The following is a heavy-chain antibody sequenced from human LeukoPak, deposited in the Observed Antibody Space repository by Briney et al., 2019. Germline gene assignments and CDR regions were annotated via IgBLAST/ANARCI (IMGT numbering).Heavy chain of an antibody. CDR3: ARGVLYGDYGGGDGFDI. J-gene: IGHJ3*02. Sequence: ASVKVSCKASGYTFTSYGISWVRQAPGQGLEWMGWISAYNGNTNYAQKLQGRVTMTTDTSTSTAYMELRSLRSEDTAVYYCARGVLYGDYGGGDGFDIWGQGTMVTVSS. D-gene: IGHD4-17*01. CDR1: GYTFTSYG. CDR2: ISAYNGNT. V-gene: IGHV1-18*01.